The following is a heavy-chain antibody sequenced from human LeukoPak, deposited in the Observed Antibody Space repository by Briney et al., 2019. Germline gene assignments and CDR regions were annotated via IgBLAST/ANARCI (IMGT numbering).Heavy chain of an antibody. D-gene: IGHD3-22*01. J-gene: IGHJ4*02. V-gene: IGHV3-21*01. CDR3: ARAGAEYYDSSGYLFDY. CDR1: GFTFSSYS. CDR2: ISSSSSYI. Sequence: GGSLRLSCAASGFTFSSYSMNWVRQAPGKGLEWVSSISSSSSYIYYADSVKGRFTISRDNAKNSLYLQMNSLRAEDTAVYYCARAGAEYYDSSGYLFDYWGQGTLVTVSS.